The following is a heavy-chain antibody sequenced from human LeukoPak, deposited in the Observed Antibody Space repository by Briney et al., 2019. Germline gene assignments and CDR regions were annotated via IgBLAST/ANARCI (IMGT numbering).Heavy chain of an antibody. Sequence: ASVKVSCKASGGTFSSYAISWVRQAPGQGLEWMGGIIPIFGTANYAQKFQGRVTITTDESTSTAYMELSSLRSEDTAVYYCARAHYYDSSGYYPYYFDYWGQGTLVTVPS. CDR3: ARAHYYDSSGYYPYYFDY. J-gene: IGHJ4*02. CDR2: IIPIFGTA. CDR1: GGTFSSYA. D-gene: IGHD3-22*01. V-gene: IGHV1-69*05.